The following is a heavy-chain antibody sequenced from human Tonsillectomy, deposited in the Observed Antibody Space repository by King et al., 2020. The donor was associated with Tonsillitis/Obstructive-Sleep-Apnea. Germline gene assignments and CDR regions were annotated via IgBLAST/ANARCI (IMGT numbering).Heavy chain of an antibody. D-gene: IGHD3-3*01. J-gene: IGHJ4*02. V-gene: IGHV3-48*02. Sequence: VQLVESGGGLVQPGGSLRLSCAASGFTFSSYSMNWVRQAPGKGLEWVSYISSSSITIYYADSVKGRLTISRDNAKNSLYLQMNSLRDEDTAVNYCARVRKGRITIVGVAPYYVDYWGQGTLVTVSS. CDR2: ISSSSITI. CDR3: ARVRKGRITIVGVAPYYVDY. CDR1: GFTFSSYS.